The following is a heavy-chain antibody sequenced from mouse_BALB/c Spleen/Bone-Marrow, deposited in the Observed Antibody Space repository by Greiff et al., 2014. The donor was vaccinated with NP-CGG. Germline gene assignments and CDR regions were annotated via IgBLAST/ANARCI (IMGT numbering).Heavy chain of an antibody. J-gene: IGHJ4*01. D-gene: IGHD1-1*01. Sequence: VHLVESGAELARPGASVKMSCQASGYTFTRYTMHWEKQRPGQGLEWIGYINPSSAYTNYNQKFKDKATLTADKSSSTAYMQLSSLTSEDSAVYYCTIRYYAMDYWGQGTSVTVSS. CDR2: INPSSAYT. CDR3: TIRYYAMDY. CDR1: GYTFTRYT. V-gene: IGHV1-4*01.